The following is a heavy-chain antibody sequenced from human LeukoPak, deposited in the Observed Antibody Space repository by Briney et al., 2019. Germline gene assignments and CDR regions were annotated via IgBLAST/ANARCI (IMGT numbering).Heavy chain of an antibody. CDR2: IYSSGST. CDR1: GASINSGSNY. CDR3: ARSDGYGLVGI. D-gene: IGHD3-10*01. V-gene: IGHV4-39*07. Sequence: SETLSLTCRVSGASINSGSNYWGWIRQPPGKTLEWIGSIYSSGSTYYNPSLKSRVIIMIDTPRNHFSLTLSSVTAADTAVYYCARSDGYGLVGIWGQGTMVTVSS. J-gene: IGHJ3*02.